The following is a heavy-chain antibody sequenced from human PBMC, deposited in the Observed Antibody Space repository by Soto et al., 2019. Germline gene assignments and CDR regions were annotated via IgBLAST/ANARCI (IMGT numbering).Heavy chain of an antibody. CDR3: ARRDHAVDI. Sequence: QVQLVASGGGLVKPGGSLRLSCEASGFTCSDYDMSWIRQAPGKGLEWVSYMSSSGSTIYYADSVKGRFTISRDNAKNSLSLHMNSLRGEDTAVYYCARRDHAVDIWCSGTMVTGSS. V-gene: IGHV3-11*01. J-gene: IGHJ3*02. CDR2: MSSSGSTI. CDR1: GFTCSDYD.